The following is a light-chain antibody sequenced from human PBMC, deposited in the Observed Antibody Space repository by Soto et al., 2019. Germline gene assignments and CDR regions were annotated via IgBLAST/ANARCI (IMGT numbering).Light chain of an antibody. CDR2: GAS. CDR3: QQYGTSGT. Sequence: EIVLTQSPGTLSLSPGERATLSCRASQSVSNNYLAWYQQKPGQAPRLLIYGASNRATGIPDRFSGSWSGTDIPHIISRREPEDFVVYYYQQYGTSGTFGQGTKVEVK. CDR1: QSVSNNY. J-gene: IGKJ1*01. V-gene: IGKV3-20*01.